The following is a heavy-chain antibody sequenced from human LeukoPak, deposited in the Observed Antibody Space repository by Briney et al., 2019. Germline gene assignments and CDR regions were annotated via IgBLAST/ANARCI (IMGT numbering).Heavy chain of an antibody. CDR2: ISYDGSNK. D-gene: IGHD3-9*01. Sequence: GRSLRLSCAASGFTFSSYAMHWVRQAPGKGLEWVAVISYDGSNKYYADSVKGRFTISRDNSKNTLYLQMNSLRAEDTAVYYCARLLVTCYYGMDVWGQGATVTVSS. CDR1: GFTFSSYA. J-gene: IGHJ6*02. V-gene: IGHV3-30*04. CDR3: ARLLVTCYYGMDV.